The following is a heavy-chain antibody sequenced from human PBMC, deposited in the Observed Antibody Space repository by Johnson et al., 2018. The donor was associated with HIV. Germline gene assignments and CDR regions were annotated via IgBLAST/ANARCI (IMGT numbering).Heavy chain of an antibody. J-gene: IGHJ3*02. Sequence: VLLVESGGGLVQPGRSLRLSCAASGFTFYDYGMSWVRQVPGKGLEWVSGINWNGGNTGYVDSVKGRFTISRDNTKNSLYVQMNSLRAEDTAVYYCAKDEEGELELPDAFDIWGQGTMVTVSS. D-gene: IGHD1-7*01. CDR2: INWNGGNT. V-gene: IGHV3-20*04. CDR1: GFTFYDYG. CDR3: AKDEEGELELPDAFDI.